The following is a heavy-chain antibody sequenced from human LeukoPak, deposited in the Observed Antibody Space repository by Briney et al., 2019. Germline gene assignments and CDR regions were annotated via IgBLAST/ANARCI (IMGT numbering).Heavy chain of an antibody. D-gene: IGHD3-22*01. CDR3: ARGKYDSSGYPPPLRFFDY. CDR2: INHSGST. V-gene: IGHV4-34*01. J-gene: IGHJ4*02. CDR1: GGSFSGYY. Sequence: PSETLSLTCAVYGGSFSGYYWSWIRPPPGKGLEWIGEINHSGSTNYNPSLKSRVTISVDTSKNQFSLKLSSVTAADTAVYYCARGKYDSSGYPPPLRFFDYWGQGTLVTVSS.